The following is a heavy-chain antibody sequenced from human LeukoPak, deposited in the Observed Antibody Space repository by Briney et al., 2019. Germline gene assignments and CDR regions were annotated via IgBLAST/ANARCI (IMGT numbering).Heavy chain of an antibody. CDR3: ARGSSSWYPTYYFDY. J-gene: IGHJ4*02. CDR1: GYTFTSYG. V-gene: IGHV1-18*01. CDR2: ISAYNGNT. Sequence: ASVKVSCKASGYTFTSYGISWVRQAPGQGLEWMGWISAYNGNTNYAQKLQGRVTMTTDTSTSTAYMELRSLRSDDTAVYYSARGSSSWYPTYYFDYWGQGTLVTVSS. D-gene: IGHD6-13*01.